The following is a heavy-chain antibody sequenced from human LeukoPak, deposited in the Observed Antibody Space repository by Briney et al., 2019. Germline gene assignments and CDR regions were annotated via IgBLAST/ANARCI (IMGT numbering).Heavy chain of an antibody. CDR2: ISSSSSYI. Sequence: PGGSLRLSCAASGFTFSSYSMNWVRQAPGKGLEWVSSISSSSSYIYYADSVKGRFTISRDNAKNSLYLQMNSLRAEDTAVYYCARDGSGSYFFDYWGQGTLVTVSS. CDR1: GFTFSSYS. V-gene: IGHV3-21*01. D-gene: IGHD3-10*01. CDR3: ARDGSGSYFFDY. J-gene: IGHJ4*02.